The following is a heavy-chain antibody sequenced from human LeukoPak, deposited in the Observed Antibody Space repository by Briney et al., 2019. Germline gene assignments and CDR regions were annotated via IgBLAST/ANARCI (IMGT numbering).Heavy chain of an antibody. CDR3: ARKSSSGWVDD. CDR2: INHSGST. V-gene: IGHV4-34*01. J-gene: IGHJ4*02. Sequence: PSETLSLTCAVYGGSFSGYYWSWVRQPPGKGLGWHGEINHSGSTNYNPSLKSRVTVTVDTSKNQFSLKLSSVTAADTAVYYCARKSSSGWVDDWGQGTLVTVSS. D-gene: IGHD6-19*01. CDR1: GGSFSGYY.